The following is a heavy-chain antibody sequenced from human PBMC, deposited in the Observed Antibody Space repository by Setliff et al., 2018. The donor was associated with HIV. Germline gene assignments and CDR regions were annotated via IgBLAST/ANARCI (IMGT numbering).Heavy chain of an antibody. D-gene: IGHD1-26*01. Sequence: SETLSLTCAVSGVSVNNDDDYWGWIRQPPGKGLEWISIIHHSGTAHKRPSLKSRVTISIDTSENLFSLKLSGVTAADTAIYYCARQVGEGKWYLDSWGHGTLVTVSS. CDR2: IHHSGTA. V-gene: IGHV4-39*01. CDR3: ARQVGEGKWYLDS. CDR1: GVSVNNDDDY. J-gene: IGHJ4*01.